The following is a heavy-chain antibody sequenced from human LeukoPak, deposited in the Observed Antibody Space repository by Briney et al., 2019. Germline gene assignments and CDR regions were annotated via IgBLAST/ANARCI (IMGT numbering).Heavy chain of an antibody. CDR1: GYTFTSYG. CDR2: ISAYNGNT. V-gene: IGHV1-18*01. J-gene: IGHJ4*02. Sequence: GASVKVSCKASGYTFTSYGISWVRQAPGQGLEWMGWISAYNGNTNYAQKLQGRVTMTRDTSTSTVYMELSSLRSEDTAVYYCARDRGSGPNDYWGQGTLVTVSS. CDR3: ARDRGSGPNDY. D-gene: IGHD6-19*01.